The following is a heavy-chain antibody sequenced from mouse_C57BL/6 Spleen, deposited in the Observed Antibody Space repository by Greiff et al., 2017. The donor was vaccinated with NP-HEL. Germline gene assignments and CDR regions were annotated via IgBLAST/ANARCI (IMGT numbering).Heavy chain of an antibody. CDR2: IWSGGST. CDR3: ARKPYYYGSSFYAMDY. D-gene: IGHD1-1*01. V-gene: IGHV2-2*01. J-gene: IGHJ4*01. Sequence: QVQLKESGPGLVQPSQSLSITCTVSGFSLTSYGVHWVRQSPGKGLEWLGVIWSGGSTDYNAAFISSLSISKDNSKSQVFFKMNSLQADDTAIYYCARKPYYYGSSFYAMDYWGQGTSVTVSS. CDR1: GFSLTSYG.